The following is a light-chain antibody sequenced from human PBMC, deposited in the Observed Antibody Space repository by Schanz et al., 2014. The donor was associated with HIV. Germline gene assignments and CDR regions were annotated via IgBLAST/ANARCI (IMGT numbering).Light chain of an antibody. Sequence: QSALTQPASVSGSPGQSISISCTGTSGDVGSYNYVSWYQQHPGKAPKLMIYEVSERPSGVSSRFSGSKSGNTASLTISGLQAEDEADYYCCSYTTTSTYVFGAGTKLTVL. CDR1: SGDVGSYNY. V-gene: IGLV2-14*01. CDR2: EVS. J-gene: IGLJ1*01. CDR3: CSYTTTSTYV.